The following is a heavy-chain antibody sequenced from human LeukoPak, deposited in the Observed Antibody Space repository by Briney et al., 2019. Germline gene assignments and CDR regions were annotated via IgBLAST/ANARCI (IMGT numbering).Heavy chain of an antibody. Sequence: GGSLRLSCAASGFTFSGSAMHWVRQASGKGLEWVGRIRSKANSHATAYAASVKGRFTISRDDSKNTAYLQMNSLKTEDTAVYYCTRERKYYYDSSGYFDYWGQGTLVTVSS. CDR1: GFTFSGSA. CDR2: IRSKANSHAT. V-gene: IGHV3-73*01. D-gene: IGHD3-22*01. J-gene: IGHJ4*02. CDR3: TRERKYYYDSSGYFDY.